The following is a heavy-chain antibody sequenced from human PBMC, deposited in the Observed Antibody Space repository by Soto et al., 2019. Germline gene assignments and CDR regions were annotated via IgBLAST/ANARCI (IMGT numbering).Heavy chain of an antibody. CDR2: ISSSSSYI. D-gene: IGHD1-26*01. J-gene: IGHJ6*02. V-gene: IGHV3-21*01. CDR1: GFTFSSYS. CDR3: ARERGGSYLKYYYYGMDV. Sequence: GSLRLSCAASGFTFSSYSMNWVRQAPGKGLEWVSSISSSSSYIYYADSVKGRFTISRDNAKNSLYLQMNSLRAGDTAVYYCARERGGSYLKYYYYGMDVWGQGTTVTVSS.